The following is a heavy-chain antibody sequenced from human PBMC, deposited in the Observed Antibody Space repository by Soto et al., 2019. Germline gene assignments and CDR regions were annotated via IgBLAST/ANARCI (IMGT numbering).Heavy chain of an antibody. Sequence: GSLRLSCAASGFTFSSYGMHWVRQAPGKGLEWVAVISYDGSNKYYADSVKGRFTISRDNSKNTLYLQMNSLRAEDTAVYYCAKVLLGDYYRAWGQGTLVTVSS. J-gene: IGHJ5*02. CDR3: AKVLLGDYYRA. CDR2: ISYDGSNK. V-gene: IGHV3-30*18. CDR1: GFTFSSYG. D-gene: IGHD3-22*01.